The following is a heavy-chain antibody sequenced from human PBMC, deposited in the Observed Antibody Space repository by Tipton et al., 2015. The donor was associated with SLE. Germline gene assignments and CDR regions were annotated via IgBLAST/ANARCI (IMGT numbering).Heavy chain of an antibody. Sequence: LRLSCAVSGYSISSGHYWGWIRQPPGKGLEWIASISHSGNTYYNPSLKSQVSMSIDTSKNQVCLRLSSVTAADTAVYYCTRHDYDDNGYYMHYFDYWGQGTLVTVSS. CDR1: GYSISSGHY. CDR2: ISHSGNT. D-gene: IGHD3-22*01. CDR3: TRHDYDDNGYYMHYFDY. V-gene: IGHV4-38-2*01. J-gene: IGHJ4*02.